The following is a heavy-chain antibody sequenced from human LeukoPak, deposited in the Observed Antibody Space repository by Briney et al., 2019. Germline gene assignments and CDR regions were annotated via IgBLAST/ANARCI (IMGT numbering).Heavy chain of an antibody. CDR3: LTIVETTFDAFDI. D-gene: IGHD2/OR15-2a*01. CDR2: IRYDGSNK. CDR1: GFTFSSYG. Sequence: GGSLRLSCAASGFTFSSYGMHWVRQAPGKGLEWVAFIRYDGSNKYFADSVKGRFTISRDTSKNTLYLQMNSLRAEDTAVYYCLTIVETTFDAFDIWGQGTMVTVSS. V-gene: IGHV3-30*02. J-gene: IGHJ3*02.